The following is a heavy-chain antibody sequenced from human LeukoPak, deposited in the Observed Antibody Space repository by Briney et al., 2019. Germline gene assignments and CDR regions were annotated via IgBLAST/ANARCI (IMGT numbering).Heavy chain of an antibody. D-gene: IGHD6-6*01. CDR3: ARLAARPNRVLRPRHFDP. Sequence: SETLSLTCAVYGGSFSGYYWSWIRQPPGKGLEWIGEINHSGSTNYNTSLKSRATISVDTSKNQYSLKLSSVTAADTAVYYCARLAARPNRVLRPRHFDPWGQGTLVTVSS. CDR1: GGSFSGYY. J-gene: IGHJ5*02. CDR2: INHSGST. V-gene: IGHV4-34*01.